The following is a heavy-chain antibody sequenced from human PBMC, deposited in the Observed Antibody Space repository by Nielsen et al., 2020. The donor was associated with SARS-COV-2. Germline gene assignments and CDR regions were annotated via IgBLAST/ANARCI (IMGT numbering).Heavy chain of an antibody. CDR2: ISWNSGSI. V-gene: IGHV3-9*01. Sequence: GGSLRLSCAASGFTFDDYATHWVRQAPGKGLEWVSGISWNSGSIGYADSVKGRFTISRDNAKNSLYLQMNSLRAEDTALYYCAKLGELGYWGQGTLVTVSS. D-gene: IGHD3-16*01. CDR1: GFTFDDYA. J-gene: IGHJ4*02. CDR3: AKLGELGY.